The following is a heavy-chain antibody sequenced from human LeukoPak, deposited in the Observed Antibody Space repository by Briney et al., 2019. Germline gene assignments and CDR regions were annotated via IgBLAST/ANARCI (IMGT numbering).Heavy chain of an antibody. CDR1: GCSFTSYG. V-gene: IGHV1-18*01. J-gene: IGHJ6*03. D-gene: IGHD3-10*01. CDR3: ARLVRGSSGYYYYYYMDV. CDR2: ISAYNGNT. Sequence: ASVTVSCKASGCSFTSYGISWVRQAHGQGLEWMGWISAYNGNTNYAQKLQGRVTMTTDTSTSTAYMELRSLRSDDTAVYYCARLVRGSSGYYYYYYMDVWGKGTTVTISS.